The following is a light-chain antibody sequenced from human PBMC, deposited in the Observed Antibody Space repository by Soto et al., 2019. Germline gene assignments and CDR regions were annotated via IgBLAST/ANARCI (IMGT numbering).Light chain of an antibody. CDR3: QTWGTGSKA. V-gene: IGLV4-69*01. J-gene: IGLJ2*01. Sequence: QSVLTQSPSASASLGASVKLTCTLSSGHSSYAIAWHQQQPEKGPRYLMKLNSDGSHSKGDGIPDRFSGSSSGAERYLTISSLQSEDEAEYYCQTWGTGSKAFGGGTKLTVL. CDR2: LNSDGSH. CDR1: SGHSSYA.